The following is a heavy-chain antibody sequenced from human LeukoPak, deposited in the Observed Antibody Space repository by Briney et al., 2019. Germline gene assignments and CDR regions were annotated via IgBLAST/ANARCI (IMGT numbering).Heavy chain of an antibody. CDR2: IKQDGSEK. V-gene: IGHV3-7*01. CDR3: ARDRYYCTNGVCSNPFDY. J-gene: IGHJ4*02. Sequence: GGSLRLSCAASGFTFSRNWMSWVRQAPGKGLEWVANIKQDGSEKYYVDSVKGRFTISRVNAKNSLYLQMNSLRAEDTAVYYCARDRYYCTNGVCSNPFDYWGQGTLVTVSS. CDR1: GFTFSRNW. D-gene: IGHD2-8*01.